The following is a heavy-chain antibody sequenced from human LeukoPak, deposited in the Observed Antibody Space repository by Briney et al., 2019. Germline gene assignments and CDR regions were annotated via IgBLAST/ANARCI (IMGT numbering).Heavy chain of an antibody. J-gene: IGHJ4*02. Sequence: PGGSLRLSCAASGFTFSIYGMHRVRQAPGKGLEWVAVIWEDGTNIRYADSVKGRFTISRDNSKNTLYLQMNRLRAEDTAVYYCARVGYNSGWYEYWGQGTLVTVSS. V-gene: IGHV3-33*01. CDR2: IWEDGTNI. CDR3: ARVGYNSGWYEY. D-gene: IGHD6-19*01. CDR1: GFTFSIYG.